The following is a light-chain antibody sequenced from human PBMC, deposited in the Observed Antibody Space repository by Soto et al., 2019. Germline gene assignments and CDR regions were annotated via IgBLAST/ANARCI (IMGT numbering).Light chain of an antibody. CDR3: SSCTSSSTFYV. J-gene: IGLJ1*01. Sequence: QSVLTQPASVSGSPGQSITISCTGTSSDVGDYNYVSWYQQHPGKAPKLMIYDVSNRPSGVSNRFSGSKSGNTASLTISGLQAEDEADYYCSSCTSSSTFYVFGTGTKVT. CDR1: SSDVGDYNY. CDR2: DVS. V-gene: IGLV2-14*01.